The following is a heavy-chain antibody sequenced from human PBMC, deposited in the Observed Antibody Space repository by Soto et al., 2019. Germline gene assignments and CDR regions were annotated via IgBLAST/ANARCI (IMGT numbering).Heavy chain of an antibody. Sequence: QVQLVESGGGVVQPGRSLRLSCAASGFTFSRYGMHWVRQAPGKGLEWVAVIWYDGSNKYYADSVKGRFTISRDNSKNTLYLQMNSLRAEDTAVYYCARDPDGLQDWGQGTLVTVSS. J-gene: IGHJ4*02. D-gene: IGHD2-21*01. V-gene: IGHV3-33*01. CDR1: GFTFSRYG. CDR3: ARDPDGLQD. CDR2: IWYDGSNK.